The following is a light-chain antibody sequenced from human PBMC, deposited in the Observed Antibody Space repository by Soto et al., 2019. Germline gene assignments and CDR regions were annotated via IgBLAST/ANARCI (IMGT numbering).Light chain of an antibody. CDR2: GAS. V-gene: IGKV3-20*01. Sequence: EIVLTQSPGTLSLSPGERATLSCRASQSVNSSYLAWYQQKPGQAPRLLIYGASSRATGIPDRFSGSGSGTDFTLTISRLEPEDFAVYYCRQYPGYNVGQGTKLEIK. CDR3: RQYPGYN. J-gene: IGKJ2*01. CDR1: QSVNSSY.